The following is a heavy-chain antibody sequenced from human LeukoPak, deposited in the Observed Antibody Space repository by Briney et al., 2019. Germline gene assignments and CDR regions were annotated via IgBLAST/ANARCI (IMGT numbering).Heavy chain of an antibody. CDR3: ARSEAVARHYQIDY. V-gene: IGHV4-34*01. CDR1: GGSFSGYY. CDR2: INHSGST. J-gene: IGHJ4*02. Sequence: SETLSLTCAVYGGSFSGYYWSWIRQPPGKGLEWIGEINHSGSTNYNPPLKSRVTISVDTSKNQFSLKLSSVTAADTAVYYCARSEAVARHYQIDYWGQGTLVTVSS. D-gene: IGHD6-19*01.